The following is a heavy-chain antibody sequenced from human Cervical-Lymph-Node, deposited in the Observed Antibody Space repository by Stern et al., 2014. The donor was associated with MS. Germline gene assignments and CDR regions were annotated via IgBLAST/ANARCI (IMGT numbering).Heavy chain of an antibody. J-gene: IGHJ6*02. CDR2: IYPDDSDT. CDR1: GYSFNIYW. CDR3: ARRGMDV. V-gene: IGHV5-51*01. Sequence: EVQLVQSGAEVKKPGESLTISCKGFGYSFNIYWIAWGRQSPGKGLEWMGVIYPDDSDTGYSPSFQGQVTFSVDKSISTAYLQWSSLKPSDTATYFCARRGMDVWGQGTSVTVSS.